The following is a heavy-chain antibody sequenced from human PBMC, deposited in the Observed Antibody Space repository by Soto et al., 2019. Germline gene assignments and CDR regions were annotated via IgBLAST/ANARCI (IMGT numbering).Heavy chain of an antibody. D-gene: IGHD3-10*01. V-gene: IGHV1-69*13. CDR3: ARDLEFRDGNISHLDY. CDR2: IIPIIGTP. CDR1: GVTFRNHV. Sequence: SVKVSCKASGVTFRNHVFNWVRQAPGQGLEWMGGIIPIIGTPNYAQKFQGRVTITADASTNTVYLDVSSLRSQDTAVYYCARDLEFRDGNISHLDYWGQGTLVTVSS. J-gene: IGHJ4*02.